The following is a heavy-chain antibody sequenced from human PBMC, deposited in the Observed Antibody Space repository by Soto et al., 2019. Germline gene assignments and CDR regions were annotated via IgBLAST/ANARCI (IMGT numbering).Heavy chain of an antibody. CDR2: IYWDDDK. V-gene: IGHV2-5*02. CDR3: AHRQSYYYDSRGYYPYFDY. D-gene: IGHD3-22*01. Sequence: QITLKESGPTLVKPTQTLTLTCTFSGFSLSTGGVGVGWIRQPPGKALEWLALIYWDDDKRYSPSLKSRLTNTTDPXXNXVXXTMTNMDPVDTATYYCAHRQSYYYDSRGYYPYFDYWGQGTLVTVSS. J-gene: IGHJ4*02. CDR1: GFSLSTGGVG.